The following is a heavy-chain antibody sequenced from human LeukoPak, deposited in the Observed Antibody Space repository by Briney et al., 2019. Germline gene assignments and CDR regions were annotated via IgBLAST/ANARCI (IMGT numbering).Heavy chain of an antibody. CDR2: ISSDGSIT. Sequence: QPGRSLRLSCAASGFTFSTYSMHWVRQAPGKGLEWVAVISSDGSITSYGDSVKGQFTISRDNAKNTLYLQMSSLRAEDTAVYYCARDHHGIHSAFDVWGQGTMVTVS. V-gene: IGHV3-30-3*01. CDR3: ARDHHGIHSAFDV. J-gene: IGHJ3*01. CDR1: GFTFSTYS. D-gene: IGHD1-14*01.